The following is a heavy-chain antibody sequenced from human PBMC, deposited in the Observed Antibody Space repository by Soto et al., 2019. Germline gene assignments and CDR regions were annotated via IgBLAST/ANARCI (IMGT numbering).Heavy chain of an antibody. D-gene: IGHD6-13*01. V-gene: IGHV3-48*01. CDR2: ISSSSSTI. CDR1: GFTFSSYS. J-gene: IGHJ4*02. CDR3: ARDSAAAGPSDFDY. Sequence: GGSLRLSCAASGFTFSSYSMTWVRQAPGKGLEWVSYISSSSSTIYYADSVKGRFTISRDNAKNSLYLQMNSLRAEDTAVYYCARDSAAAGPSDFDYWGQGTLVTVSS.